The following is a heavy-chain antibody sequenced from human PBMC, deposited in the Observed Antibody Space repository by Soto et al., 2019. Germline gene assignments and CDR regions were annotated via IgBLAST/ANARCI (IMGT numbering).Heavy chain of an antibody. V-gene: IGHV3-21*01. J-gene: IGHJ4*02. CDR2: ISTSSNYI. D-gene: IGHD3-16*02. CDR1: GFTLSSYS. Sequence: AGGSLRLSCAAPGFTLSSYSMNWVRQAPGKGLEWVSFISTSSNYIYYADSVKGRFTISRDDAKNSLYLQMNSLRAEDTAMYYCARERDDYLWESHRPLDYWGQGTLVTVSS. CDR3: ARERDDYLWESHRPLDY.